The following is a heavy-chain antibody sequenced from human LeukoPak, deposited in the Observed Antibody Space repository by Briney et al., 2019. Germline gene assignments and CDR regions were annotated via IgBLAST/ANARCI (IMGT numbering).Heavy chain of an antibody. Sequence: GASVHVPCKVSGFTLSELSMHWVRQAPGKGLEWVGGFDPKDGEAVYAERFRGRVILTADRPSNTAYMDLSSLGADDTAVYYCATGIFCATTTCPGYGNYYYFMDVWGEGTTVTV. CDR2: FDPKDGEA. J-gene: IGHJ6*03. CDR1: GFTLSELS. D-gene: IGHD3-3*02. CDR3: ATGIFCATTTCPGYGNYYYFMDV. V-gene: IGHV1-24*01.